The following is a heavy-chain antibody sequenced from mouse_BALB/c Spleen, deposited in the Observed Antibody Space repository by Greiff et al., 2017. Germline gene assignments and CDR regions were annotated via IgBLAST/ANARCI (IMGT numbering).Heavy chain of an antibody. CDR3: ARERDYRYDGGAMDY. CDR1: GISITTGNYR. CDR2: IYYSGTI. Sequence: EVKLQESGPGLVKPSQTVSLTCTVTGISITTGNYRWSWIRQFPGNKLEWIGYIYYSGTITYNPSLTSRTTITRDTSKNQFFLEMNSLTAEDTATYYCARERDYRYDGGAMDYWGQGTSVTVSS. D-gene: IGHD2-14*01. J-gene: IGHJ4*01. V-gene: IGHV3-5*02.